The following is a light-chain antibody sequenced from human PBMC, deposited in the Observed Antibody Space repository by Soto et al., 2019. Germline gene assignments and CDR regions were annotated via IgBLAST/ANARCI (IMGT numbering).Light chain of an antibody. CDR1: QSLSSSF. V-gene: IGKV3-20*01. CDR3: QQYGRSPLT. CDR2: SSS. J-gene: IGKJ4*01. Sequence: EIVSTQSPGTLSLSPGERAILSCRASQSLSSSFLAWYQQKPGQAPRLLIYSSSNRATGIPDRFSGGGSGTDFTLTISRLEPADFAVYYCQQYGRSPLTFGGGTKVDIK.